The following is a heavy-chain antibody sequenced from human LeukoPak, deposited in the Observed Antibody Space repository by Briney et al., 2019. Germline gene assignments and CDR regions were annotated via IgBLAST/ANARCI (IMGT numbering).Heavy chain of an antibody. CDR2: ISSSSSYI. Sequence: PGGSLRLSCAASVFTFITYSMNWVRQAPGKGLEWVSSISSSSSYIYYADSVKGRFTISRDNAKNSLYLQMNSLRAEDTAVYYCARDRGIGWELRDFDYWGQGTLVTVSS. CDR1: VFTFITYS. CDR3: ARDRGIGWELRDFDY. D-gene: IGHD1-26*01. V-gene: IGHV3-21*01. J-gene: IGHJ4*02.